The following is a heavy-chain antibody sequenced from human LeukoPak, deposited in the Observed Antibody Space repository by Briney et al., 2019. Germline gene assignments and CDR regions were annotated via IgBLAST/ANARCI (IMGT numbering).Heavy chain of an antibody. D-gene: IGHD1-26*01. CDR2: IYPGDSDA. J-gene: IGHJ4*02. CDR1: GYSFTNYW. Sequence: GESLKISCKGSGYSFTNYWIGWVRQMPGKGLKWMGIIYPGDSDARYSPSFQGQVTISADKSISTAYLQWSSLKASDTALYYCARRRDLYSGSYYPFDYWGQGTLVTVSS. CDR3: ARRRDLYSGSYYPFDY. V-gene: IGHV5-51*01.